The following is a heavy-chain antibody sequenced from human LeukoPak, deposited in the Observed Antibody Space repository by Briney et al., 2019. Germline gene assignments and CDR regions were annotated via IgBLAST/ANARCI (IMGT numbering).Heavy chain of an antibody. CDR3: ARGRLFVVD. CDR1: GRSFSGYY. J-gene: IGHJ4*02. V-gene: IGHV4-34*01. Sequence: SETLSLTCAVYGRSFSGYYWSWIRQPPGKGLEWIGEINHGGGTNYNPSLKSRVTISVDTSKNQFSLKLSSVTAADTAVYYCARGRLFVVDWGQGTLVTVSS. CDR2: INHGGGT. D-gene: IGHD6-6*01.